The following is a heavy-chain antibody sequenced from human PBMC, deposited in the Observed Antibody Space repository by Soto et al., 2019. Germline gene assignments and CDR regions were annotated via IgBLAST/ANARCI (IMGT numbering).Heavy chain of an antibody. D-gene: IGHD3-3*01. CDR2: IYWDDDK. CDR1: GFSLTTSGVG. CDR3: AHRVLRTVFGLVTTTAIYFDF. V-gene: IGHV2-5*02. J-gene: IGHJ4*02. Sequence: QITLNESGPTQVKPRQTLTLTCTFSGFSLTTSGVGVCWIRQSPGKAPEWLALIYWDDDKRYSPALQSRLTLTNDTSKNPAVLTMADLDPADTATYYCAHRVLRTVFGLVTTTAIYFDFWGQGTPVAVSS.